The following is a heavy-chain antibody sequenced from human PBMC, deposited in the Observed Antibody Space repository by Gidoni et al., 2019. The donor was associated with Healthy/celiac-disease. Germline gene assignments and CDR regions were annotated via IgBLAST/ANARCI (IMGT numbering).Heavy chain of an antibody. CDR3: ARDLVTTGFYYYGMDV. V-gene: IGHV3-21*01. CDR2: ISSSSSYI. CDR1: GFTFSSYS. Sequence: EVQLVASGGGLVKPGGSLRLSCAASGFTFSSYSMNWVRQAPGKGLEWVSSISSSSSYIYYADSVKGRFTISRDNAKNSLYLQMNSLRAEDTAVYYCARDLVTTGFYYYGMDVWGQGTTVTVSS. J-gene: IGHJ6*02. D-gene: IGHD3-22*01.